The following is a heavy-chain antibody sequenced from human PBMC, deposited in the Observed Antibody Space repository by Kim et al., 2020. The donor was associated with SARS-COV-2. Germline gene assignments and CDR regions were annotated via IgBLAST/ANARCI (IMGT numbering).Heavy chain of an antibody. Sequence: ASVKVSCKASGYTFTSYAMHWVRQAPGQRLEWMGWINAGNGNTKYSQKFQGRVTITRDTSASTAYMELRSLRSEDTAVYYCARLFHIVVVTATENAFDIWGQGTMVTVSS. CDR2: INAGNGNT. V-gene: IGHV1-3*01. D-gene: IGHD2-21*02. J-gene: IGHJ3*02. CDR1: GYTFTSYA. CDR3: ARLFHIVVVTATENAFDI.